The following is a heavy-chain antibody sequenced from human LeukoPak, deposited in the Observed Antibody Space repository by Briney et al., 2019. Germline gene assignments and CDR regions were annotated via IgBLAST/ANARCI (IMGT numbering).Heavy chain of an antibody. CDR2: IFKVGGAT. CDR3: AKDGLYYDGSEHVYYSDS. CDR1: GFTFSRSA. Sequence: TGGSLRLSCAASGFTFSRSAMTWVRQGPGTGLDFVAFIFKVGGATYYADSVKGRFTISRDNSKNTLYLQMNSLRAEDTALYYCAKDGLYYDGSEHVYYSDSWGQGTLVTVSS. V-gene: IGHV3-23*03. D-gene: IGHD3-22*01. J-gene: IGHJ4*02.